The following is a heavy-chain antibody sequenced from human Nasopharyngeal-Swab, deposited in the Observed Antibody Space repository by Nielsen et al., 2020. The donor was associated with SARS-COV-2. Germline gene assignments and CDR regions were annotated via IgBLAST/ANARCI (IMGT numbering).Heavy chain of an antibody. Sequence: GGSLRLSCAASGLTFSNAWMSWVRQAPGKGLEWVGRIKSKTDGGTTDYAAPVKGRFTISRDDSKNTLYLQMNSLKTEDTAVYYCTTTQWLDRLFDYWGQGTLVTVSS. CDR2: IKSKTDGGTT. J-gene: IGHJ4*02. CDR3: TTTQWLDRLFDY. V-gene: IGHV3-15*01. D-gene: IGHD6-19*01. CDR1: GLTFSNAW.